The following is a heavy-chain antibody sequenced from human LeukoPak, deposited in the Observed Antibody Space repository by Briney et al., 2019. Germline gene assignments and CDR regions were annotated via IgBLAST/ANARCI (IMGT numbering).Heavy chain of an antibody. V-gene: IGHV1-46*01. Sequence: ASVKVPCKASGYTFTSYYMHWVRQAPGQGLEWMGIINPSGGSTSYAQKFQGRVTMTRDTSTSTVYMELSSLRSEDTAVYYCATDPSLNTIFGVVTDYWGQGTLVTVSS. CDR3: ATDPSLNTIFGVVTDY. CDR2: INPSGGST. J-gene: IGHJ4*02. D-gene: IGHD3-3*01. CDR1: GYTFTSYY.